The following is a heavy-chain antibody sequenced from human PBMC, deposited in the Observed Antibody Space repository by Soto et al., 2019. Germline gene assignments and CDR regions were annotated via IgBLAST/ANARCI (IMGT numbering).Heavy chain of an antibody. Sequence: SETLSLTCAVYGGSFSGYDLSWIRQPPGKGLEWIGEINHSGSTNYNPSLKSRVTISVDTSKNQFSLKLSSVTAADTAVYYCARVRASIFGVVLRAMGPRYMDVWGKGTTVTVSS. CDR2: INHSGST. V-gene: IGHV4-34*01. D-gene: IGHD3-3*01. CDR1: GGSFSGYD. J-gene: IGHJ6*03. CDR3: ARVRASIFGVVLRAMGPRYMDV.